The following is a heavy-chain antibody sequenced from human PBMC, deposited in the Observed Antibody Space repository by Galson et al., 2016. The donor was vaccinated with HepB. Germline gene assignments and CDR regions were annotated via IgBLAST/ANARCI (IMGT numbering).Heavy chain of an antibody. CDR1: GFTFSSYS. Sequence: SLRLSCAASGFTFSSYSMNWVRQAPGKGLEWVSSISSGSSYIYYADSVKGRFTISRDNAKNSLYLQMNSLRDEDTAVYYCARGPPGSSAYHYVGSRWTLKENWCDPWGQGTLVTVSS. D-gene: IGHD3-22*01. CDR2: ISSGSSYI. CDR3: ARGPPGSSAYHYVGSRWTLKENWCDP. V-gene: IGHV3-21*01. J-gene: IGHJ5*02.